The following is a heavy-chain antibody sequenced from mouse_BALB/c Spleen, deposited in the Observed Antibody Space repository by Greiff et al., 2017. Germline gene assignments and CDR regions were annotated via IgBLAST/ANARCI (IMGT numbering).Heavy chain of an antibody. J-gene: IGHJ2*01. CDR3: ARDYGSIYYFDY. V-gene: IGHV1S126*01. CDR1: GYSFTSYW. D-gene: IGHD1-1*01. Sequence: QVQLQQSGPQLVRPGASVKISCKASGYSFTSYWMHWVKQRPGQGLEWIGMIDPSDSETRLNQKFKDKATLTVDKSSSTAYMQLSSPTSEDSAVYYCARDYGSIYYFDYWGQGTTLTVSA. CDR2: IDPSDSET.